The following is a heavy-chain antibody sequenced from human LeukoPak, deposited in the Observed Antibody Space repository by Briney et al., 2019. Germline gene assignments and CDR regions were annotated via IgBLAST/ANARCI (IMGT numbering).Heavy chain of an antibody. CDR3: ASHRPTSSGSLNWFDP. CDR2: IYTTGST. CDR1: GGSISSGSYY. J-gene: IGHJ5*02. Sequence: SETLSLTCTVSGGSISSGSYYWSWIRQPAGKGLEWIGRIYTTGSTNYNPSLKSRVTISLDTSRNHFSLELTSVTAADTAVYYCASHRPTSSGSLNWFDPWGQGTLVTVSS. V-gene: IGHV4-61*02. D-gene: IGHD1-26*01.